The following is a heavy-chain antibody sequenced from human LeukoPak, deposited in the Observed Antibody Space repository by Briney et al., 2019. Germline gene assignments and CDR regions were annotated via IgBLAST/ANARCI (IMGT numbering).Heavy chain of an antibody. D-gene: IGHD3-22*01. CDR1: GYSFTSYW. Sequence: GESLKISCKGSGYSFTSYWIGWVRQMPGKGLEWMVIIYPGDSDTRYSPSFQGQVTISADKSISTAYLQWSSLKASDTAMYYCARHSYDSSGYYSYYYYYMDVWGKGTTVTVSS. J-gene: IGHJ6*03. V-gene: IGHV5-51*01. CDR3: ARHSYDSSGYYSYYYYYMDV. CDR2: IYPGDSDT.